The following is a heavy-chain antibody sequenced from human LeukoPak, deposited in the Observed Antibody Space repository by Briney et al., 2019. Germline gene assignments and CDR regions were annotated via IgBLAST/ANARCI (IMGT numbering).Heavy chain of an antibody. V-gene: IGHV1-46*03. CDR1: GFTFTSYY. CDR2: INPSGGST. Sequence: ASVKVSCKASGFTFTSYYMHWVRQAPGQELEWMGIINPSGGSTSYPQKFQGRVTMTRDTSTSTVYMELSSLRSEDTAVYYCACVVRGAFDIWGQGTLVTVSS. J-gene: IGHJ3*02. CDR3: ACVVRGAFDI. D-gene: IGHD2-21*01.